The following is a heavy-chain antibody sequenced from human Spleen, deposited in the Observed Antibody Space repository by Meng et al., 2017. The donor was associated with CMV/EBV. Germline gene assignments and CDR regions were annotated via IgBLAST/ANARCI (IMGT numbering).Heavy chain of an antibody. CDR2: IRYDGSNK. CDR1: GFTFSSYG. V-gene: IGHV3-30*02. J-gene: IGHJ3*01. CDR3: AKCTLTSLGYGGDFV. Sequence: GESLKISCAASGFTFSSYGMHWVRQAPGKGLEWVTFIRYDGSNKYYADSVKGRFTISRDNSKNTLYLQMNSLRAEDTAMYYCAKCTLTSLGYGGDFVWGQGTMVT. D-gene: IGHD4-23*01.